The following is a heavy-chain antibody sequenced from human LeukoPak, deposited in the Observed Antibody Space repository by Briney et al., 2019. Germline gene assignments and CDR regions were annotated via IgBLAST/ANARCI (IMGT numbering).Heavy chain of an antibody. CDR3: ARDGERGDRSWYFDL. CDR1: GYTFTSWA. V-gene: IGHV7-4-1*02. CDR2: INTNTGNP. J-gene: IGHJ2*01. Sequence: ASVKVSCKASGYTFTSWAVHWVRQAPGQGLEWVGWINTNTGNPAYAPGFTGRFVFSLDTSVSTAYLQISSLKAEDTAVYYCARDGERGDRSWYFDLWGRGTLVTVSS. D-gene: IGHD4-17*01.